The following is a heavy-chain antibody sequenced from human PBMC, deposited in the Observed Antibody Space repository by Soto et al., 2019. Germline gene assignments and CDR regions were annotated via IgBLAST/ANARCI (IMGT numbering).Heavy chain of an antibody. D-gene: IGHD3-9*01. J-gene: IGHJ5*02. V-gene: IGHV3-48*01. Sequence: GGSLRLSCAASGFTFSSYSMNWVRQAPGKGLEWVSYISSSSSTIYYADSVKGRFTISRDNAKNSLYLQMNSLRAEDTAVYYCARVKGEDHYDILTGQNWFDPWGQGTLVTVSS. CDR2: ISSSSSTI. CDR1: GFTFSSYS. CDR3: ARVKGEDHYDILTGQNWFDP.